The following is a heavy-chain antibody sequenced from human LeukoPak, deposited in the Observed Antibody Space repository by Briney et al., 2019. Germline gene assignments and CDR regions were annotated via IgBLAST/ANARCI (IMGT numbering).Heavy chain of an antibody. CDR1: GFTFSNYA. CDR3: AKFALRYCSGGSCHPFDY. V-gene: IGHV3-23*01. J-gene: IGHJ4*02. D-gene: IGHD2-15*01. CDR2: ISGGGSNT. Sequence: PGGSLRLSCAASGFTFSNYAMNWVRQAPGKGLEWVSSISGGGSNTYYADSVKGRLTISRDNSKNTLYLQMNSLRAEDTAVYYCAKFALRYCSGGSCHPFDYWGQGTLVTVSS.